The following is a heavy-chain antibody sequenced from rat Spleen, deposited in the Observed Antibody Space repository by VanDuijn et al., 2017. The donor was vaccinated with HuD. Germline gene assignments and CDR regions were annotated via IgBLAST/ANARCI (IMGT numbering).Heavy chain of an antibody. CDR2: IRFDGSST. V-gene: IGHV5-29*01. J-gene: IGHJ3*01. Sequence: EVQLVESGVDLVQPGRSLKLSCVASGVTFSNDGMAWVRQAPTKGLEWVATIRFDGSSTFYRDSVKGRFTISRDNAKNILFLQMDSLRSEDTATYYCARLGIASIGNWFGYWGQGTLVTVSS. CDR3: ARLGIASIGNWFGY. CDR1: GVTFSNDG. D-gene: IGHD1-2*01.